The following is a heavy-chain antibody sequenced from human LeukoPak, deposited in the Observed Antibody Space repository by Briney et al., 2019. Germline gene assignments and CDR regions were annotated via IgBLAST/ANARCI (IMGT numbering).Heavy chain of an antibody. CDR3: ARDQLYCSSSSCRNLGWFDP. CDR1: GGSFSGYY. D-gene: IGHD2-2*01. J-gene: IGHJ5*02. CDR2: INHSGST. Sequence: SETLSLTCAVYGGSFSGYYWSWIRQPPGKGLEWIGEINHSGSTYYNPSLKSPVTISIDTSKNQFPLRLISVTAADTAVYYCARDQLYCSSSSCRNLGWFDPWGQGTLVTVSS. V-gene: IGHV4-34*01.